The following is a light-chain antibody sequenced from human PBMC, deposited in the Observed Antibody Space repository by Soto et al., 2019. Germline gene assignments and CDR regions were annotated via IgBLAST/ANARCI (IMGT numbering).Light chain of an antibody. CDR2: GAY. CDR3: QQYHNWPPIT. CDR1: QSVSRH. Sequence: EIVMTQSPATLSVSPGESATLSCTASQSVSRHLAWDQHTPGQAPRLLSYGAYTRASGIPARFSGSGSETDFTLTISSLQSQDSAVYYCQQYHNWPPITFGQGTRLEIK. J-gene: IGKJ5*01. V-gene: IGKV3-15*01.